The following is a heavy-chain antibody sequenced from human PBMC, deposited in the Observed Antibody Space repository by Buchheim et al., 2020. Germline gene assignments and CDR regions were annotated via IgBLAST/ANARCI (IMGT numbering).Heavy chain of an antibody. Sequence: QVQLQESGPGLVKPSQTLSLTCTVSGGSISSGDYCWSWNRQHPGRALEWIGYNCYSGGTFYNPSLQSRLTISIAKSKNQFSLNLSSVTAADTAVYYCAREGAAEYYFDYWGQGTL. CDR3: AREGAAEYYFDY. CDR1: GGSISSGDYC. D-gene: IGHD4/OR15-4a*01. CDR2: NCYSGGT. V-gene: IGHV4-31*03. J-gene: IGHJ4*02.